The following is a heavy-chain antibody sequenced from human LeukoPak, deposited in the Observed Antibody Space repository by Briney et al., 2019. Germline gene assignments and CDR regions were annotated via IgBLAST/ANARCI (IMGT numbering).Heavy chain of an antibody. Sequence: GGSLRLSCAASGFTFSSYSMNWVRQAPGKGLEWVSSISSSSSYIYYADSVKGRFTISRDNAKNTLNLQMNSLRPEDTAVYYCAKVSSGYYERFDYWGQGTLVTVSS. J-gene: IGHJ4*02. CDR3: AKVSSGYYERFDY. D-gene: IGHD3-22*01. V-gene: IGHV3-21*01. CDR2: ISSSSSYI. CDR1: GFTFSSYS.